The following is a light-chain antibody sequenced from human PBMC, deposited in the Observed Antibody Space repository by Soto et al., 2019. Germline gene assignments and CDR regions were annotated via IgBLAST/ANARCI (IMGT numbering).Light chain of an antibody. CDR1: QSVTSSY. V-gene: IGKV3-20*01. CDR2: GAS. Sequence: EIVLTQSPGTLSLSPGERATLSCRASQSVTSSYLAWYQRKPGPAPRLHIYGASSRATGITDRFSGSGSGTDFSLTISRLEPEDFAVYYCQQYCDSLLTFGGGTRVEMK. J-gene: IGKJ4*01. CDR3: QQYCDSLLT.